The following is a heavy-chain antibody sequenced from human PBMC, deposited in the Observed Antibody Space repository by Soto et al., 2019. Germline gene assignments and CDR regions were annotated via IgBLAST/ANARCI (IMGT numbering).Heavy chain of an antibody. D-gene: IGHD6-13*01. Sequence: PSETLSLTCTVSGGSISSYYWSWIRQPPGKGLEWIGYIYYSGSTNYNPSLKSRVTISVDTSKNQFSLKLSSVTAADTAVYYCASVIAAAGTAYAFDIWGQGTMVTVSS. J-gene: IGHJ3*02. V-gene: IGHV4-59*08. CDR1: GGSISSYY. CDR2: IYYSGST. CDR3: ASVIAAAGTAYAFDI.